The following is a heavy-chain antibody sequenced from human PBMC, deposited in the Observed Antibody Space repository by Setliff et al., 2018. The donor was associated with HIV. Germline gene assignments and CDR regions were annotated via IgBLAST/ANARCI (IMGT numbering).Heavy chain of an antibody. D-gene: IGHD3-22*01. Sequence: ASVKVSCKATGYTFSGYYMHWVRQAPAQGLEWMGWINLNSGGTNYAQKFQGWVTMTRDTSIITSYMQLDRLGSDDTAVYYCARGPRGYDSSYYFDYWGQGTLVTVSS. CDR3: ARGPRGYDSSYYFDY. V-gene: IGHV1-2*04. J-gene: IGHJ4*02. CDR1: GYTFSGYY. CDR2: INLNSGGT.